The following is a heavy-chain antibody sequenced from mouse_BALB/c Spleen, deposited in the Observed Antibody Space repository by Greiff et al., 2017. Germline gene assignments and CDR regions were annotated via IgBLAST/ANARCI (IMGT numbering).Heavy chain of an antibody. CDR1: GFTFSSYG. CDR3: AREGDDYDFDY. V-gene: IGHV5-6-3*01. CDR2: INSNGGST. Sequence: EVKVVESGGGLVQPGGSLKLSCAASGFTFSSYGMSWVRQTPDKRLELVATINSNGGSTYYPDSVKGRFTISRDNAKNTLYLQMSSLKSEDTAMYYCAREGDDYDFDYWGQGNTLTGSS. J-gene: IGHJ2*01. D-gene: IGHD2-4*01.